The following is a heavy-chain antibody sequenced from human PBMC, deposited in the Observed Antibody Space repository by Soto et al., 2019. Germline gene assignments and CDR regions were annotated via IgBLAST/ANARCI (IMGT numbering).Heavy chain of an antibody. J-gene: IGHJ4*01. CDR1: GYTSTNHD. D-gene: IGHD3-10*01. CDR2: MIPDSGRT. CDR3: ARGDQFGFGVDY. Sequence: ASEKVSCKASGYTSTNHDINWVRQVPGQGLEWMGWMIPDSGRTGYAQKFQGRVTMTRNTSTSTAYMELSSLRNEDTAVYYCARGDQFGFGVDYWG. V-gene: IGHV1-8*01.